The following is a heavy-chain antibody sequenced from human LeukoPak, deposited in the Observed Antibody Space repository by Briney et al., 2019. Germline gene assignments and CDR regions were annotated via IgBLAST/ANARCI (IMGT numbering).Heavy chain of an antibody. Sequence: PGGSLRLSCAASGFTFSSYGMHWVRQAPGKGLEWVAVISYDGSNKYYADSVKGRFTISRDNSKNTLYLQMNSLRAEDTAVYYCARGADSGYSSDNWGQGTLVSVS. CDR1: GFTFSSYG. CDR2: ISYDGSNK. V-gene: IGHV3-30*03. CDR3: ARGADSGYSSDN. J-gene: IGHJ4*02. D-gene: IGHD3-9*01.